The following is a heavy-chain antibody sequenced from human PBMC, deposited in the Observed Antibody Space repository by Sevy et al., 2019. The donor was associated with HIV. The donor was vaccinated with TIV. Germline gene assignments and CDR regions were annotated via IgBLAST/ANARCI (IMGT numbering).Heavy chain of an antibody. J-gene: IGHJ6*02. D-gene: IGHD4-17*01. V-gene: IGHV1-2*02. CDR2: INPNDGVT. CDR3: ARLTTRPTSDLYGMDV. Sequence: ASVKVSCKASGYTFSDYYIHWVRQAPGQGLEWMAWINPNDGVTHYAQGFQGGVTLTRDTSVRTAYMDLRGLRYDDTAIYYCARLTTRPTSDLYGMDVWGQGTPVTVSS. CDR1: GYTFSDYY.